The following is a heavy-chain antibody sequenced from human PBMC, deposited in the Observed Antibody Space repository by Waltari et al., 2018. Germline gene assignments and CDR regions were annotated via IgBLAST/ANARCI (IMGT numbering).Heavy chain of an antibody. CDR2: ISWDGGST. D-gene: IGHD6-19*01. J-gene: IGHJ4*02. V-gene: IGHV3-43D*04. CDR3: AKDISGSGWTFDY. CDR1: GFTFDDYA. Sequence: EVQLVASGGVVVQPGGSLRLSCAASGFTFDDYAMPGVRQAPGKGLEWVSLISWDGGSTYYADSVKGRFTISRDNSKNSLYLQMNSLRAEDTALYYCAKDISGSGWTFDYWGQGTLVTVSS.